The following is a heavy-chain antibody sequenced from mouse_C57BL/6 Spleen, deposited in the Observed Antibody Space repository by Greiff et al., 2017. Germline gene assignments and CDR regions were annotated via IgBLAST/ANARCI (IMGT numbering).Heavy chain of an antibody. CDR1: GYTFTSYW. J-gene: IGHJ1*03. Sequence: VQLQQSGAELVKPGASVKLSCKASGYTFTSYWMQWVKQRPGQGLEWIGEIDPSDSYTNYNQKFKGKATLTVDTSSSTAYMQLSSLTSEDSAVYYCARGAGRYFDVWGTGTTVTVSS. V-gene: IGHV1-50*01. CDR3: ARGAGRYFDV. CDR2: IDPSDSYT.